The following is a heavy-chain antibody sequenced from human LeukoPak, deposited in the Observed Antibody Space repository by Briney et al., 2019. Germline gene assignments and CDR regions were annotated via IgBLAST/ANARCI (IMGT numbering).Heavy chain of an antibody. J-gene: IGHJ4*02. D-gene: IGHD3-10*01. V-gene: IGHV3-11*01. CDR3: ARVRMDYGSGSPADY. CDR2: ISSSGSTI. Sequence: SGGSLRLSCAASGFTFSDYYMSWIRQDPGKGLEWVSYISSSGSTIYYADSVKGRFTISRDNAKNSLYLQMNSLRAEDTAVYYCARVRMDYGSGSPADYWGQGTLVTVSS. CDR1: GFTFSDYY.